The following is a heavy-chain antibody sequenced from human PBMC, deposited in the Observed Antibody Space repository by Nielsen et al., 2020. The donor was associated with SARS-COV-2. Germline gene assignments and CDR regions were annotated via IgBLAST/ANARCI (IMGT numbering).Heavy chain of an antibody. CDR2: IYPGDSDT. J-gene: IGHJ5*02. CDR3: ARLGGYSYGSSGTKFDP. Sequence: GGSLRLSCKGSGYSFTSYWIGWVRQMPGKGLEWMGIIYPGDSDTRYSPSFQGQVTISADKSISTAYLQWSSLKASDTAMYYCARLGGYSYGSSGTKFDPWGQGTLVTVSS. V-gene: IGHV5-51*01. D-gene: IGHD5-18*01. CDR1: GYSFTSYW.